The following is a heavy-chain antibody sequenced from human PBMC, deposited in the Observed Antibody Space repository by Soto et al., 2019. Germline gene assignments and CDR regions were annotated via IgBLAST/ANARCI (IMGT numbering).Heavy chain of an antibody. CDR2: INHSGST. CDR1: GGSFSGYY. D-gene: IGHD2-2*01. J-gene: IGHJ3*02. V-gene: IGHV4-34*01. CDR3: AREGPVNCSSTSCYFDNAFDI. Sequence: SETLSLTCAVYGGSFSGYYWSWIRQPPGKGLEWIGEINHSGSTNYNPSLKSRVTISVDTSKNQFSLKLSSVTAADTAVYYCAREGPVNCSSTSCYFDNAFDIWGQGTMVTVSS.